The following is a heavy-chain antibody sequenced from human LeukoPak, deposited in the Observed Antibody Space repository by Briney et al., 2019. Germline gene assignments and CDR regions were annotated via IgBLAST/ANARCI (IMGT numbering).Heavy chain of an antibody. CDR2: INHSGST. V-gene: IGHV4-34*01. CDR3: ARERMYYYDRGVFDY. J-gene: IGHJ4*02. D-gene: IGHD3-10*02. Sequence: SEILSLTCAVYGGSFSGYYWSWVRQPPGKGLEWIGEINHSGSTNYNPSLKSRVTISVDTSKNQFSLKLSSVTAADTAVYYCARERMYYYDRGVFDYWGQGTLVTVSS. CDR1: GGSFSGYY.